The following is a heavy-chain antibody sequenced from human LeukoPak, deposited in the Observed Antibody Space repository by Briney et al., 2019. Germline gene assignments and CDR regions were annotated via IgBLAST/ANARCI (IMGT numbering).Heavy chain of an antibody. J-gene: IGHJ4*02. V-gene: IGHV4-4*09. CDR2: IYTSGST. CDR1: GDSISSFY. Sequence: AETLSLPCTVSGDSISSFYWIWIRQPPGKGLEWIGYIYTSGSTNYNPSLKSRVTISVDTSKNQFSLKLSSVTAADTAVYYCARRRPGYFDYWGQGTLVTVSS. CDR3: ARRRPGYFDY.